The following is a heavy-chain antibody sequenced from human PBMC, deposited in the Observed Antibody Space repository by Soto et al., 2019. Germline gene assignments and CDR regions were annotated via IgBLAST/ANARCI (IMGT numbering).Heavy chain of an antibody. CDR3: ARDSSGSHHGWLDP. CDR1: GFTFSSYG. D-gene: IGHD3-22*01. CDR2: IWYDGNNK. Sequence: GGSLRLSCAASGFTFSSYGMHWVRQAPGKGLEWMAVIWYDGNNKFYSDSVKGRFTISRDNSKDRVFLQMNSLRLEDTAVYYCARDSSGSHHGWLDPWGHGTLVTVSS. J-gene: IGHJ5*02. V-gene: IGHV3-30*19.